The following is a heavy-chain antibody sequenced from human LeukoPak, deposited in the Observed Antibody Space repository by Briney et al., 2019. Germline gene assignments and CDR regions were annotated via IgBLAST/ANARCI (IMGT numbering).Heavy chain of an antibody. CDR1: GGSISSYY. Sequence: SETLSLTCSVSGGSISSYYWSWIRQPPGKGLEWVAYLSYSGSTNYNPSLKSRLTISVDTSKNQFSLKLTSVSAADTAVYYCARLYYYDSSDSLNFDYWGQGTLVTVSS. CDR3: ARLYYYDSSDSLNFDY. V-gene: IGHV4-59*01. CDR2: LSYSGST. J-gene: IGHJ4*02. D-gene: IGHD3-22*01.